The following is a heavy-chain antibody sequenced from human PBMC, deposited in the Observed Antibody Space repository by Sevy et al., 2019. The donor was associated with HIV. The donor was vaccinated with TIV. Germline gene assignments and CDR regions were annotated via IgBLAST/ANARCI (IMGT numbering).Heavy chain of an antibody. J-gene: IGHJ3*02. CDR1: GYIFSDYN. CDR2: INPNSGVT. D-gene: IGHD3-3*01. Sequence: ASVKVSCKTTGYIFSDYNMHWVRQAPGQGLEWMALINPNSGVTIYAHNFRGGVSMTRDTSMNTAYMERSGLTSDDTAVYYCVREDINAPRTLLSFDIWGQGTMVTVSS. V-gene: IGHV1-2*06. CDR3: VREDINAPRTLLSFDI.